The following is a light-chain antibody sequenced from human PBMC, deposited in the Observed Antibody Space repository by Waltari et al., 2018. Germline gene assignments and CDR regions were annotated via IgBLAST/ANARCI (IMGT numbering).Light chain of an antibody. J-gene: IGLJ3*02. Sequence: QSALPQPHSVSGSPGQSVTISCTGTSIDDGTYNYVSWYQQHPDKTPSLIIYDVTKRPSGVPARFSGSKSGNTASLTISGLQIDDEADYYCFSYTGSSTPWMFGGGTKLTVL. V-gene: IGLV2-11*01. CDR3: FSYTGSSTPWM. CDR2: DVT. CDR1: SIDDGTYNY.